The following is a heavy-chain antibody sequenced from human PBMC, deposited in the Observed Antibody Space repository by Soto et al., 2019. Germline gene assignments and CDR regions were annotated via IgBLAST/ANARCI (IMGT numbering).Heavy chain of an antibody. J-gene: IGHJ4*02. V-gene: IGHV1-18*01. CDR1: GYTFTSYG. CDR2: ISAYNGNT. Sequence: QVQLVQSGAEVKKPGASVKVSCKASGYTFTSYGISWVRQAPGHGLEWMGWISAYNGNTNYAQKLQGRVTMTTDTSTSTAYMELRSLRSDDTAVYYCARDAPHRMTTVTKTFDYWGQGTLVTVSS. CDR3: ARDAPHRMTTVTKTFDY. D-gene: IGHD4-17*01.